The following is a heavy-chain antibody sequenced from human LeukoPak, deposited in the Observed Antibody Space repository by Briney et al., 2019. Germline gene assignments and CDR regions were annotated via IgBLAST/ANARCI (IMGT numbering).Heavy chain of an antibody. V-gene: IGHV3-11*04. CDR2: ISNDGTTI. J-gene: IGHJ4*02. CDR3: ARGVYRRYLDY. Sequence: PGGSLRLSCVASGFTFSDHYMSWIRQAPGKGLEWLSYISNDGTTIYYADSVKGRFTISRDNSKNTLYLQMNSLRAEDTAVYYCARGVYRRYLDYWGQGTLVTVSS. CDR1: GFTFSDHY. D-gene: IGHD2-8*01.